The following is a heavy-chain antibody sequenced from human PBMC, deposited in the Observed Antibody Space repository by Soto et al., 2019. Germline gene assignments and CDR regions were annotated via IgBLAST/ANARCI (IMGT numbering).Heavy chain of an antibody. CDR2: ISRGSVII. D-gene: IGHD5-12*01. CDR1: GFTFSDYS. J-gene: IGHJ4*02. V-gene: IGHV3-48*02. CDR3: ARGYYSGYDPAFDY. Sequence: GGSLRLSCAASGFTFSDYSMNWVRQAPEKGLEWVSYISRGSVIIYYADSVKGRFTISRDKAKNSLYLQMNSLRDEDTAVYYCARGYYSGYDPAFDYWGQGTLVTVSS.